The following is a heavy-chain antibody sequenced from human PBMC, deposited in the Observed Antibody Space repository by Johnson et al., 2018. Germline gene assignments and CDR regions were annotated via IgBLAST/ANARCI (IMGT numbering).Heavy chain of an antibody. Sequence: EVQLLESGGGLVQPGGSLRLSCAASGFSLSSYWMTWVRQAPGKGLEWVANIKQDGSEKYYVDSVKGRFTISRDNAKNSLYLQMKSLSAEDTAVYFCARVLTHLIVVEIHDAFDIGGQGTMVTVS. D-gene: IGHD3-22*01. CDR1: GFSLSSYW. J-gene: IGHJ3*02. CDR2: IKQDGSEK. V-gene: IGHV3-7*01. CDR3: ARVLTHLIVVEIHDAFDI.